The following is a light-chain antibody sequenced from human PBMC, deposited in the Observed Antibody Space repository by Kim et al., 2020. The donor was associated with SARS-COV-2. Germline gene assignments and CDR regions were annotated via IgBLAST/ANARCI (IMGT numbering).Light chain of an antibody. V-gene: IGLV1-44*01. J-gene: IGLJ3*02. Sequence: GQRVTISCSGSTSNVGTNTVSWFQHLPRAAPKLLIYIDDQRPSGVPERFSASKSGTSASLAISGLQSDDEATYFCATWDDSLEGWMFGGGTKLTVL. CDR3: ATWDDSLEGWM. CDR2: IDD. CDR1: TSNVGTNT.